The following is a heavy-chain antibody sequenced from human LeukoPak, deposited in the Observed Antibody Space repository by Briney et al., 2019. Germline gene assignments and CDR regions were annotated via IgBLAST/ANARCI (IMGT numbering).Heavy chain of an antibody. Sequence: GGSLRLSCAASGXXXSSXAXXXXXXXXXXXXEWVSAISGSGGSTYYADSVKGRFTISRDNSKNTLYLQMNSLRAEDTAVYYCANVETAATPNWGQGTLVTVSS. CDR2: ISGSGGST. V-gene: IGHV3-23*01. CDR1: GXXXSSXA. CDR3: ANVETAATPN. D-gene: IGHD6-13*01. J-gene: IGHJ4*02.